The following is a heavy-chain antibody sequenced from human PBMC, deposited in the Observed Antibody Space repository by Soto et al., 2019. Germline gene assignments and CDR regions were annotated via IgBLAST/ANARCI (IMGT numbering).Heavy chain of an antibody. CDR2: ISGSGGST. D-gene: IGHD1-26*01. J-gene: IGHJ6*02. Sequence: EVQLLESGGGLVQPGGSLRLSCAASGFTFSSYAMSWVRQAPGKGLEWVSAISGSGGSTYYADSVKGRFTISRDNSKNTLYLQMNSLRAEDTAVYYCAKGRESGSYYLGYYYGMDVWGQGTTVTVSS. CDR1: GFTFSSYA. V-gene: IGHV3-23*01. CDR3: AKGRESGSYYLGYYYGMDV.